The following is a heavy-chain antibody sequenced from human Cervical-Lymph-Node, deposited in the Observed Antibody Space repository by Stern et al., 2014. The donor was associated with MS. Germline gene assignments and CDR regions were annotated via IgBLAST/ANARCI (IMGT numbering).Heavy chain of an antibody. J-gene: IGHJ4*02. CDR2: IFPGGSDI. CDR1: GYSFSSHW. Sequence: EVQLVESGAEVKKPGDSLKISCQGSGYSFSSHWIGWVRQMPGKGLEWMGIIFPGGSDIRYSPSFQGQVTISADKSSSTAYLQWNNLKASDTAIYYCARQRYFDYWGQGTLVTVSS. CDR3: ARQRYFDY. V-gene: IGHV5-51*01.